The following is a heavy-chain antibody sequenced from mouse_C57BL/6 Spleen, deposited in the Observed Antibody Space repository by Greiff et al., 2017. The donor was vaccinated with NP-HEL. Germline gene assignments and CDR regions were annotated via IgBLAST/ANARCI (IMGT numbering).Heavy chain of an antibody. Sequence: VQLKESGPELVKPGASVKISCKASGYSFTGYYMNWVKQSPEKSLEWIGEINPSTGGTTYNQKFKAKATLTVDKSSSTAYMQLKSLTSEDSAVYYCARTYYGSSYGFAYWGQGTLVTVSA. D-gene: IGHD1-1*01. V-gene: IGHV1-42*01. CDR3: ARTYYGSSYGFAY. CDR2: INPSTGGT. J-gene: IGHJ3*01. CDR1: GYSFTGYY.